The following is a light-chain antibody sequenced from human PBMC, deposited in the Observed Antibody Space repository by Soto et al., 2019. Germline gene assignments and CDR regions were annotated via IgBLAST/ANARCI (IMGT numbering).Light chain of an antibody. CDR2: DVS. J-gene: IGLJ1*01. CDR3: SSYTSSTPRV. Sequence: QSALTQPASVSGSPGQSIPISCTGTSSDVGGYNYVSWYQQHPGKAPKLIIYDVSNRPSGVSNRFSGSKSGNTASLTISGLQAEDEADYYCSSYTSSTPRVFGTGTKVTVL. V-gene: IGLV2-14*01. CDR1: SSDVGGYNY.